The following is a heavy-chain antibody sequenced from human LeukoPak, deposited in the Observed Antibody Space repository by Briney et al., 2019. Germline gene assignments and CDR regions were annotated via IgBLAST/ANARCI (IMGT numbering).Heavy chain of an antibody. J-gene: IGHJ4*02. CDR1: GFTFSSYW. D-gene: IGHD4-17*01. V-gene: IGHV3-7*01. Sequence: GGSLRLSCAASGFTFSSYWMSWVRQAPGKGLEWVANIKQDGSEKYYVDSVKGRFTISRDNAKNSLYLQMNSLRAEDTAVYYCARDLDYGDPHFDYWGQGTLVTVSS. CDR3: ARDLDYGDPHFDY. CDR2: IKQDGSEK.